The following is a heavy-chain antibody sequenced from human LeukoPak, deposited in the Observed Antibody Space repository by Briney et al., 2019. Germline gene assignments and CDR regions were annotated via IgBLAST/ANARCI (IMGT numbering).Heavy chain of an antibody. Sequence: SGGSLRLSCAASGVIFSSYSMSWVRQAPGKGLEWVSVISGTAENTYYADSVKGRFSISGDNSRNTVHLQMNSLRPEDTAVYYCANQRGGFWGQGTLVTVSS. J-gene: IGHJ4*02. CDR3: ANQRGGF. D-gene: IGHD3-10*01. V-gene: IGHV3-23*01. CDR2: ISGTAENT. CDR1: GVIFSSYS.